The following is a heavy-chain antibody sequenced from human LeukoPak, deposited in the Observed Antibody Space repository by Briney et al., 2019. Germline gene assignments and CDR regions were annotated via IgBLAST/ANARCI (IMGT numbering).Heavy chain of an antibody. V-gene: IGHV3-7*01. J-gene: IGHJ4*02. CDR1: GFPFSGSW. CDR3: SRSLDY. Sequence: GGSLRLSCAASGFPFSGSWMDWVRQAPGKGMEWVANIKQDGSEKHYADSVKGRFTISRDNAKNSLFLQMSGLRAEDTAVYYCSRSLDYRGQGALVTVSS. CDR2: IKQDGSEK.